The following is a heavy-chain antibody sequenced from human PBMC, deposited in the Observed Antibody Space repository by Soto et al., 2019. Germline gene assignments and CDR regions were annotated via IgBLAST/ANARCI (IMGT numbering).Heavy chain of an antibody. Sequence: GGSLRLSCAASGFTVSSSYMSWVRQAPGKGLEWVSVIYSGGSTYYADSVKGRFAISRDNSKNTLYLQMNSLRAEDTAVYYCARDQRYGTGFDYWGQGTLVTVSS. CDR2: IYSGGST. V-gene: IGHV3-53*01. J-gene: IGHJ4*02. CDR3: ARDQRYGTGFDY. CDR1: GFTVSSSY. D-gene: IGHD1-1*01.